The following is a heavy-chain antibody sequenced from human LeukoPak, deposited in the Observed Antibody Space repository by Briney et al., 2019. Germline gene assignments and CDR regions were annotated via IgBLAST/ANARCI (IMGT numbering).Heavy chain of an antibody. CDR3: ARTNYGSGSYYNN. CDR1: GGSISSGGHY. CDR2: MYNSGTT. D-gene: IGHD3-10*01. V-gene: IGHV4-31*03. J-gene: IGHJ4*02. Sequence: SETLSLTCTVSGGSISSGGHYWGWIRQHPGKGLEWIGYMYNSGTTYYNPSLQSRVTISIDTSKNQLSLKVSSVTAADTAVYYRARTNYGSGSYYNNWGQGTLVTVSS.